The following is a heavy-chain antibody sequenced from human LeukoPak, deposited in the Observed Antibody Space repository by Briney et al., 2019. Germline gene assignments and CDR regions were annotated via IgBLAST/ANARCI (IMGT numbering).Heavy chain of an antibody. D-gene: IGHD2-2*01. CDR3: IRERCSSTSCSHFDY. V-gene: IGHV1-3*01. CDR1: GYTFTSYA. CDR2: INAGNGNT. J-gene: IGHJ4*02. Sequence: GASVTVSFKASGYTFTSYAMHWVRQAPGQRLEWMGWINAGNGNTKYSQKFQGRVTITRDTSASTAYMELSSLRSEDTAVYYCIRERCSSTSCSHFDYWGQGTLVTVSS.